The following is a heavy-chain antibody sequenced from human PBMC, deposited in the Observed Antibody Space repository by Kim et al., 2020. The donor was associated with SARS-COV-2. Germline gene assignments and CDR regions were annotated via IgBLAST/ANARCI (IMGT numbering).Heavy chain of an antibody. J-gene: IGHJ4*02. CDR3: ARASGWYQRLEYYFDY. D-gene: IGHD6-19*01. Sequence: SVKVSCKASGGTFSSYAISWVRQAPGQGLEWMGGIIPIFGTANYAQKFQGRVTITADESTSTAYMELSSLRSEDTAVYYCARASGWYQRLEYYFDYWGQGPLSPSPQ. CDR1: GGTFSSYA. V-gene: IGHV1-69*13. CDR2: IIPIFGTA.